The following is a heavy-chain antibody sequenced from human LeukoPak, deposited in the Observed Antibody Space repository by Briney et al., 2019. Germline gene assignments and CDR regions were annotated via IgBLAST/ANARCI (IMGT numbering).Heavy chain of an antibody. D-gene: IGHD3-22*01. CDR2: IIGSGSKA. CDR3: VKERDNSGLFFQD. CDR1: GGSFSGYY. Sequence: ETLSFTCAVYGGSFSGYYWSWIRQAPGKGLEWVSNIIGSGSKAYYADSVKGRFTISRDNSKNTLSMQMNSLRAEDTALYYCVKERDNSGLFFQDWGQGTLVTVSS. J-gene: IGHJ4*02. V-gene: IGHV3-23*01.